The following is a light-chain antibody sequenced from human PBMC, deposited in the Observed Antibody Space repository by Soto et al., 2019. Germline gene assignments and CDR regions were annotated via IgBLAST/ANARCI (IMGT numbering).Light chain of an antibody. CDR3: AAWDDSLNGPVCV. J-gene: IGLJ1*01. V-gene: IGLV1-44*01. Sequence: QSVLTQPPSASGTPGQRVTISCSGSSSNIGSNTVNWYQQLPGTAPKLLIYSNNQRPSGVPDRFSGSKSGTSASLAISGLQSEDEADYYCAAWDDSLNGPVCVFGTETKVTVL. CDR2: SNN. CDR1: SSNIGSNT.